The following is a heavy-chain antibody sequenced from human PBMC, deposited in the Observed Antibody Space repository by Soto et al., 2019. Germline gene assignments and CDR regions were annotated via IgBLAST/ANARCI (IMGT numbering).Heavy chain of an antibody. CDR3: AKDIIVVVTTPRAFDI. CDR2: ISYDGSNK. J-gene: IGHJ3*02. Sequence: QVQLVESGGGVVQPGRSLRLSCAASGFTFSSYGMHWVRQAPGKGLEWVAVISYDGSNKYYADSVKGRFTISRDNSKNTLYLQINSLRAEDTAVYYCAKDIIVVVTTPRAFDIWGQGTMVTVSS. V-gene: IGHV3-30*18. D-gene: IGHD3-22*01. CDR1: GFTFSSYG.